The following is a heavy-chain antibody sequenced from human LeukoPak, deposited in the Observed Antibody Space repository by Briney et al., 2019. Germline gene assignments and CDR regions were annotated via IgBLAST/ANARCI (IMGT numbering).Heavy chain of an antibody. CDR3: AREEPGSYYNY. Sequence: SETLSLTCTVSGGSISSYYWSWIRQPSGKGLEWIGYIYYSGSTNYNPSLKSRVTISVDTSKNQFSLKLSSVTAADTAVYYCAREEPGSYYNYWGQGTLVTVSS. D-gene: IGHD3-10*01. CDR1: GGSISSYY. J-gene: IGHJ4*02. CDR2: IYYSGST. V-gene: IGHV4-59*01.